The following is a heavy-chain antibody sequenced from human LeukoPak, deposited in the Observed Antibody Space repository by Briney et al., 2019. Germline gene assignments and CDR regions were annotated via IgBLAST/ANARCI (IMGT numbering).Heavy chain of an antibody. CDR2: IYSGGST. D-gene: IGHD6-13*01. V-gene: IGHV3-53*01. J-gene: IGHJ4*02. Sequence: QSGGSLRLSCAVSGFTVSSKFMNWVRQAPGKRLEWVSVIYSGGSTYYADSVKGRFTISRDNSKNTLYLQMNSLRAEDTAVYYCARVSSYSSSWGFDYWGQGTLATVSS. CDR3: ARVSSYSSSWGFDY. CDR1: GFTVSSKF.